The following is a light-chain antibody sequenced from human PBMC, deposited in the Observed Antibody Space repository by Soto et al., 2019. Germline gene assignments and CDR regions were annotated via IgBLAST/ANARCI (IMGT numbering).Light chain of an antibody. J-gene: IGLJ1*01. CDR3: SSYAGSNNFDV. V-gene: IGLV2-8*01. CDR1: SSDVGGYNY. Sequence: QSALTQPPSASGSPGQSVTISCTGTSSDVGGYNYVSWYQQHPGKAPKLMIYEVFKRPSGVPDRFSGSTSGNTASLTVSGLQAEDEADYYCSSYAGSNNFDVFGTGTKLTVL. CDR2: EVF.